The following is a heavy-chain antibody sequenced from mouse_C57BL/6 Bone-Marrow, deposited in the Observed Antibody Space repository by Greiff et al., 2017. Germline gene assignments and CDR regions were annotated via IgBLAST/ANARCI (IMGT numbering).Heavy chain of an antibody. J-gene: IGHJ1*03. V-gene: IGHV1-85*01. D-gene: IGHD1-1*01. CDR3: ARLEFDGSSGDWYFDV. CDR2: IYPRDGST. Sequence: QVQLQQSGPELVKPGASVKLSCKASAYTFPGSEINWVKQRPGQGLEWLGWIYPRDGSTKYKEKSKGKATLTVAPSSSTAYMELHSLTSEDYAVYFCARLEFDGSSGDWYFDVWGTGTTVTGSS. CDR1: AYTFPGSE.